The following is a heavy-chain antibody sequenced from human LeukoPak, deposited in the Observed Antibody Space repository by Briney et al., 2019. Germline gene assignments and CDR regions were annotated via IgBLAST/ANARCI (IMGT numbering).Heavy chain of an antibody. CDR3: ARGVGGDPPYYYYYYYMDV. D-gene: IGHD2-21*01. Sequence: SETLSLTCAVSGGSITNYYWSWIRQSPGKGLEWIGFIYYNGNTNYNPSLKSRVTISVDTSKNQFSLKLTSMTAADTAVYYCARGVGGDPPYYYYYYYMDVWGKGTTVTISS. J-gene: IGHJ6*03. CDR2: IYYNGNT. V-gene: IGHV4-59*01. CDR1: GGSITNYY.